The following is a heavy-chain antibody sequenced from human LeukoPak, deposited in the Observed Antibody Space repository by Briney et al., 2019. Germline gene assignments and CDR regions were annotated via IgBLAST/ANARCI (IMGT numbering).Heavy chain of an antibody. Sequence: PGGSLRLSCAASGFTFSSYAMHWVRQAPGKGLDWVAVISYDGSDKYYAGSVKGRFTISRDNSKNTLYLQMSSLRADDTALYYCARGYLWFGDFGLDYWGQGALVTVSS. CDR3: ARGYLWFGDFGLDY. V-gene: IGHV3-30*04. CDR1: GFTFSSYA. D-gene: IGHD3-10*01. J-gene: IGHJ4*02. CDR2: ISYDGSDK.